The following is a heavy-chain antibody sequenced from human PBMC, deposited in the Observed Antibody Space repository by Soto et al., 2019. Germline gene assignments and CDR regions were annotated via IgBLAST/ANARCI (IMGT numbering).Heavy chain of an antibody. V-gene: IGHV3-33*01. CDR3: ATIAAAGGNWFDP. CDR1: GFTFSSYG. D-gene: IGHD6-13*01. Sequence: GGSLRVSCAAAGFTFSSYGMHWVRQAPGKGLEWVAVIWYDGSNKYYADSVKGRFTISRDNSKNTLYLQMNSLRAEDTAVYYCATIAAAGGNWFDPWGQGTLVTVSS. J-gene: IGHJ5*02. CDR2: IWYDGSNK.